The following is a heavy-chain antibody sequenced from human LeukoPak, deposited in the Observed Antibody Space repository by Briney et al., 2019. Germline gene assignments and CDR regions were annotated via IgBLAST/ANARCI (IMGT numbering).Heavy chain of an antibody. CDR1: GGSISSYY. V-gene: IGHV4-59*01. Sequence: PSETLSLTCTVSGGSISSYYWSWIRQPPGKGLEWIGYIYYSGSTNYNPSLKGRVTISVDTSKNQFSLKLSSVTAADTAVYYCARAEATYIDYWGQGTLVTVSS. J-gene: IGHJ4*02. CDR2: IYYSGST. D-gene: IGHD5-12*01. CDR3: ARAEATYIDY.